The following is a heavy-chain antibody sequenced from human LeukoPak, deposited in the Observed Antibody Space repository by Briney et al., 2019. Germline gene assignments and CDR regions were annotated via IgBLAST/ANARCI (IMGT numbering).Heavy chain of an antibody. CDR1: GYSFTSYW. CDR3: ARCRTPNGDWDYYYYYMDV. J-gene: IGHJ6*03. V-gene: IGHV5-51*01. D-gene: IGHD4-17*01. CDR2: IYPGDSDT. Sequence: GESLKISCKGSGYSFTSYWIGWVRQMPGKGLEWMGIIYPGDSDTRYSPSLQGQVTISADKSISTAYLQWSSLKASDTAMYYCARCRTPNGDWDYYYYYMDVWGKGTTVTVSS.